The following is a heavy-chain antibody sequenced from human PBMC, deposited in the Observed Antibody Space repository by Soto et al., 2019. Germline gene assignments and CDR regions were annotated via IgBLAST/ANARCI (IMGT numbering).Heavy chain of an antibody. Sequence: DSVKGRFTISRDNSKNTMYLQMNSLRAEDTAVYYCARDSIDGMDVGGQGTTVTVSS. J-gene: IGHJ6*02. V-gene: IGHV3-30*01. CDR3: ARDSIDGMDV.